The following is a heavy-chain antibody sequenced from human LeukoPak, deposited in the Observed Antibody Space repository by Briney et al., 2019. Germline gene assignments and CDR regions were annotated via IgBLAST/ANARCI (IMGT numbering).Heavy chain of an antibody. J-gene: IGHJ6*03. CDR2: IYTSGST. CDR3: ARDRRLISDILTGYYRTEYYYYMDV. D-gene: IGHD3-9*01. CDR1: GGSISSGSYY. Sequence: SETLSLTCTVSGGSISSGSYYWTWIRQPAGKGLEWIGRIYTSGSTNYNPSLKSRVTISVDTSKNQFSLKLSSVTAADTAVYYCARDRRLISDILTGYYRTEYYYYMDVWGKGTTVTISS. V-gene: IGHV4-61*02.